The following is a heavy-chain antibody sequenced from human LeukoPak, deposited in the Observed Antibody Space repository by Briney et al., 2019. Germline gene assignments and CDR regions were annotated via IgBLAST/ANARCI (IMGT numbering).Heavy chain of an antibody. CDR2: IRYDGSNK. Sequence: GGSLRLSCAASGFTFSSYGMHWVRQAPGKGLEWVAFIRYDGSNKYYADSVKGRFTISRDNSKNTLYLQMNSLRAEDTAVYYCAKTGWDRRYYYYYYYMDVWGKGTTVTISS. J-gene: IGHJ6*03. CDR3: AKTGWDRRYYYYYYYMDV. D-gene: IGHD1-26*01. CDR1: GFTFSSYG. V-gene: IGHV3-30*02.